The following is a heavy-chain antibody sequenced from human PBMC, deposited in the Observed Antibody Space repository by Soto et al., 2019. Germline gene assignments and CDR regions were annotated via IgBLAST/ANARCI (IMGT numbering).Heavy chain of an antibody. J-gene: IGHJ6*02. Sequence: ASVKVSCKASGSTFTSYYMHLVRQAPGQGLEWMGIINPSGGSTSYAQKFQGRVTMTRDTSTSTVYMELSSLRSEDTAVYYCARDHPITMVRGVIITPTDYYYYDMDVWGQGTTVTVSS. CDR3: ARDHPITMVRGVIITPTDYYYYDMDV. D-gene: IGHD3-10*01. V-gene: IGHV1-46*01. CDR2: INPSGGST. CDR1: GSTFTSYY.